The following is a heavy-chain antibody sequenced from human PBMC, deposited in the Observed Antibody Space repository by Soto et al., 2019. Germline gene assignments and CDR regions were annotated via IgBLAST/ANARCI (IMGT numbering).Heavy chain of an antibody. Sequence: GASVKVSCKASGYTFTRYYMHWVRQATGQGLEWMGIINPSGGSTSYAQKFQGRVTMTRDTSTSTVYMELSSLRSEDTAVYYCASSGADILTGYFPGGVWFDPWGQGTLVTVSS. CDR1: GYTFTRYY. D-gene: IGHD3-9*01. J-gene: IGHJ5*02. CDR3: ASSGADILTGYFPGGVWFDP. V-gene: IGHV1-46*01. CDR2: INPSGGST.